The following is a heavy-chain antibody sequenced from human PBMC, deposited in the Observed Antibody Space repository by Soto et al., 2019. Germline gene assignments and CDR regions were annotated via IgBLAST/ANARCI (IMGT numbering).Heavy chain of an antibody. CDR3: GREYCAGVGCYGVDY. Sequence: QVQLVQPGAEVKKPGASVKVSCEASSDTLATFGITWVRQIPGQGLEWMGWVSDDDGKTNYAQKLQDRLTTTTDTSPTNDDVELRSLTADDTVVYCCGREYCAGVGCYGVDYWGQGTLVTLSS. J-gene: IGHJ4*02. CDR2: VSDDDGKT. CDR1: SDTLATFG. V-gene: IGHV1-18*01. D-gene: IGHD2-21*01.